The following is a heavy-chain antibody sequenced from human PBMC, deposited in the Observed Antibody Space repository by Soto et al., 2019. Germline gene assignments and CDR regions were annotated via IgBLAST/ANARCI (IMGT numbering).Heavy chain of an antibody. CDR3: ARSYSYGSYWYFDY. J-gene: IGHJ4*02. V-gene: IGHV1-18*01. CDR2: ISAYNGNT. Sequence: ASVKVSCKASGYTFTSYGISWVRQAPGQGLEWMGWISAYNGNTNYAQKLQGRVTMTTDTSTSTAHMELWSLGSDDTAVYYCARSYSYGSYWYFDYWGQGALVTVSS. D-gene: IGHD5-18*01. CDR1: GYTFTSYG.